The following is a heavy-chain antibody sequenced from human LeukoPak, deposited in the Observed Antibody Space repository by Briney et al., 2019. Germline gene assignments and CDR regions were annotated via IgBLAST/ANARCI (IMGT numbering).Heavy chain of an antibody. V-gene: IGHV3-20*04. CDR1: GFTFTDHG. CDR3: ARGGRGGYSSASEYYFDY. Sequence: PGGSLRLSCAASGFTFTDHGMSWVRQAPGKGLEWVSGINWNGGSTGYADSVRGRFTISRDNAKNSLYLQMNSLRAEDTALYYCARGGRGGYSSASEYYFDYWSQGTLVTVSS. D-gene: IGHD5-18*01. CDR2: INWNGGST. J-gene: IGHJ4*02.